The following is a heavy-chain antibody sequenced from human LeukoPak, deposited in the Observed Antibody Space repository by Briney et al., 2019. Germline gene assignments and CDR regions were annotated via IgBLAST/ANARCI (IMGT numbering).Heavy chain of an antibody. CDR2: TSGSGGST. Sequence: GGSLRLSCAASGFTFSSYAMSWVRQAPGKGLEWVSATSGSGGSTYYADSVKGRFTISRDNSKNTLYLQMNSLRAEDTAVYYCAKEKDHYYDSSGYYYFDYWGQGTLVTVSS. V-gene: IGHV3-23*01. CDR1: GFTFSSYA. D-gene: IGHD3-22*01. J-gene: IGHJ4*02. CDR3: AKEKDHYYDSSGYYYFDY.